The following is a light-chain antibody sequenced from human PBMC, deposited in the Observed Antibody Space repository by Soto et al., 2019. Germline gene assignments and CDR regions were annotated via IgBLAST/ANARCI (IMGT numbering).Light chain of an antibody. CDR3: MQALQTPLT. Sequence: DIVMTQSPLSLPVTPGEPASISCRSSQSLLHSNGYNYLDWYLXKKGQSQQLXIYLGSNRASGVPDRFSGIVSGTDFTMKVSRVEAEDVGVYYGMQALQTPLTFGGGTKVDIK. V-gene: IGKV2-28*01. J-gene: IGKJ4*01. CDR2: LGS. CDR1: QSLLHSNGYNY.